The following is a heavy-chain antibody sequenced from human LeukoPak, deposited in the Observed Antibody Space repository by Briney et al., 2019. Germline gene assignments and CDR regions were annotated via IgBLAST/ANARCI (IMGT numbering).Heavy chain of an antibody. CDR1: GFTFSSYS. V-gene: IGHV3-48*02. D-gene: IGHD3-22*01. Sequence: GGSLRLSCAASGFTFSSYSMNWVRQAPGKGLEWVSYISSSGSTIYYADSVKGRFTISRDNAKNSLYLQMNSLRDEDTAVYYCARAYYDSSGYYYGGYWGQGTLVTVSS. CDR3: ARAYYDSSGYYYGGY. J-gene: IGHJ4*02. CDR2: ISSSGSTI.